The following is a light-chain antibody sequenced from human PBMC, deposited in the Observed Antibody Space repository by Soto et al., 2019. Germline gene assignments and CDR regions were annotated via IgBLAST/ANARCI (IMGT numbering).Light chain of an antibody. CDR1: QSVSSY. V-gene: IGKV3-11*01. CDR3: QQFNKRPPT. J-gene: IGKJ1*01. Sequence: EIVLTQSPATLSLSPGERATLSCRASQSVSSYLLWYQQKPGQAPRLLIYGASSRATGIPDRFSGSGSGTDFTLTISRLEPEDFAVYYCQQFNKRPPTFGQGTKVDIK. CDR2: GAS.